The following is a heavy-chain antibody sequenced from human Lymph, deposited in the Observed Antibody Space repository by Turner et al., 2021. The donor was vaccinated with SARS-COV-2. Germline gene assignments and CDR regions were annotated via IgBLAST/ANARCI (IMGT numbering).Heavy chain of an antibody. CDR2: ISSRGSNI. V-gene: IGHV3-21*01. Sequence: EVQLGEPGGGLVKPGGCLGLSCAASGFTFSSYSMNWVRQAPGKGREGVSSISSRGSNIYYADSVKGRFTISRDNAKNSLYLQMNSLRADDTAVYYCAREKLGELFDYWGQGTLVTVSS. D-gene: IGHD3-10*01. J-gene: IGHJ4*02. CDR3: AREKLGELFDY. CDR1: GFTFSSYS.